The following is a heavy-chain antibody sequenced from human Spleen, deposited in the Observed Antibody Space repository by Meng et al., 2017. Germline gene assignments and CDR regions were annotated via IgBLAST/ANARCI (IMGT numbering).Heavy chain of an antibody. D-gene: IGHD3-10*01. J-gene: IGHJ3*02. CDR2: IYHSGST. Sequence: SETLSLTCAVSGYSISSGYYWGWIRQPPGKGLEWIGSIYHSGSTYYNPSLKSRVTISVDTSKNQFSLKLSSVTAADTAVYYCASSAIDYYGSGNARVMAAFDIWGQGTMVTVSS. V-gene: IGHV4-38-2*01. CDR3: ASSAIDYYGSGNARVMAAFDI. CDR1: GYSISSGYY.